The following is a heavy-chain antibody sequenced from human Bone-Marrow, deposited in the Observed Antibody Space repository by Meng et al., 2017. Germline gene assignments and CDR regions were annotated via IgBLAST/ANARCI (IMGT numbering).Heavy chain of an antibody. CDR1: GGSISSSSYY. CDR2: IYYSGST. J-gene: IGHJ6*02. D-gene: IGHD2-15*01. CDR3: ARDRDCSGGSCYYYYGMDV. Sequence: GSLRLSCTVSGGSISSSSYYWGWIRQPPGQGLEWIGSIYYSGSTYYNPSLKSRVTISVDTSKNQFSLKLSSVTAADTAVYYCARDRDCSGGSCYYYYGMDVWGQETTVTVSS. V-gene: IGHV4-39*07.